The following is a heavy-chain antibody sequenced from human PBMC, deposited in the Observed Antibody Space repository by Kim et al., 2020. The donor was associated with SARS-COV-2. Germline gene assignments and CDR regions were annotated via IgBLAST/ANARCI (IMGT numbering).Heavy chain of an antibody. J-gene: IGHJ6*02. V-gene: IGHV3-21*01. CDR3: ASGYYYDSSGYQPPPYYYSMDV. Sequence: GGSLRLSCAASGFTFSSYSMNWVRQAPGKGLEWVSSISSSSSYIYYADSVKGRFTISRDNAKNSLYLQMNSLRAEDTAVYYCASGYYYDSSGYQPPPYYYSMDVWGQGTTVTVSS. CDR1: GFTFSSYS. D-gene: IGHD3-22*01. CDR2: ISSSSSYI.